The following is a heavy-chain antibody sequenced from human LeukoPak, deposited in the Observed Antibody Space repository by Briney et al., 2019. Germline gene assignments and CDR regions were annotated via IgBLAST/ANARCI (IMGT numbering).Heavy chain of an antibody. CDR2: IYYSGST. D-gene: IGHD3-22*01. Sequence: PSQTLSLTCTVSGGSISSGGYYWSWIRQHPGKGLKWIGYIYYSGSTYYNPSLKSQVTISVDTSKNQFSLKLSSVTAADTAVYYCARRYYDSSGSPFDYWGQGTLVTVSS. CDR1: GGSISSGGYY. CDR3: ARRYYDSSGSPFDY. V-gene: IGHV4-31*01. J-gene: IGHJ4*02.